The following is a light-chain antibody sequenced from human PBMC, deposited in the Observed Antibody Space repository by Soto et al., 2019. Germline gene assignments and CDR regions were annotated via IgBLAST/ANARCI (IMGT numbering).Light chain of an antibody. Sequence: EIVLTQSPGTLSLSPGERATLSCRASQSVSSSYLAWYQQKXXXAPRLLIYGASSRATGIPDRFXXXGSGXXXTLTISRLEPEDFAVYYCQQYGSSPWTFGQGTKVEIK. J-gene: IGKJ1*01. CDR3: QQYGSSPWT. CDR1: QSVSSSY. CDR2: GAS. V-gene: IGKV3-20*01.